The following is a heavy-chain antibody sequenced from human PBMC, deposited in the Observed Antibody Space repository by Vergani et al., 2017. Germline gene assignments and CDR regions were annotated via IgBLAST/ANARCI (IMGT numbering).Heavy chain of an antibody. Sequence: EVQLLQSGGGVIQPGGSLRLSCSASGFSFNSYWMHWVRQVPGKGLLWVSRIKSDGSITAYADSVKGRFTISRDNAQNTLYLQMNSLRVEDTGVYYCARARCIETCYMSNWLDSWGQGTLVTVSS. CDR3: ARARCIETCYMSNWLDS. CDR1: GFSFNSYW. D-gene: IGHD3-9*01. V-gene: IGHV3-74*03. J-gene: IGHJ5*01. CDR2: IKSDGSIT.